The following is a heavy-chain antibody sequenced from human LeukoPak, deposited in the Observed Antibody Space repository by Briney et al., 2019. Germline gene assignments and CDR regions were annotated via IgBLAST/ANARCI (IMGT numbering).Heavy chain of an antibody. Sequence: GGSLRLSCAASGFTFSSYGMNWVRQAPGKGLEWLSYISSVSTNIDYADSVKGRFTISRDNVKNSLYLQMNSLRAEDTAVYYCARDRPGSMDVWGQGPRSPSP. V-gene: IGHV3-48*01. J-gene: IGHJ6*02. CDR2: ISSVSTNI. CDR1: GFTFSSYG. D-gene: IGHD3-10*01. CDR3: ARDRPGSMDV.